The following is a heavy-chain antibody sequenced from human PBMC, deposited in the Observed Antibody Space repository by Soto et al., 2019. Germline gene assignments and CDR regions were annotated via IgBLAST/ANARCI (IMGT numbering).Heavy chain of an antibody. V-gene: IGHV1-69*13. CDR3: VRDSGAKLSSS. Sequence: ASVKVSCKASGGTFSSYRINWVRQAPGQGLEWVGGIVPIYRTADYAQKFQGRVTITADESARTSYMELRSLKSQDTAAYYCVRDSGAKLSSSWGQGTLVTVSS. D-gene: IGHD6-13*01. J-gene: IGHJ4*02. CDR2: IVPIYRTA. CDR1: GGTFSSYR.